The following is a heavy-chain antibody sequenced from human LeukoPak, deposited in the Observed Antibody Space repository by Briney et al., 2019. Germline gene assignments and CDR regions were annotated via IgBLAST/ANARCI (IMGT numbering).Heavy chain of an antibody. D-gene: IGHD1-1*01. CDR2: FYYGKDP. V-gene: IGHV4-39*07. CDR1: GGSISSYY. CDR3: ARDGNAL. Sequence: SETLSLTCTVSGGSISSYYWSWLRQSPGKGLEWIASFYYGKDPYYNPSLKSQVTISVDTSKNQFSLKLRSVTAADTAVYYCARDGNALWGQGTLVTVSS. J-gene: IGHJ4*02.